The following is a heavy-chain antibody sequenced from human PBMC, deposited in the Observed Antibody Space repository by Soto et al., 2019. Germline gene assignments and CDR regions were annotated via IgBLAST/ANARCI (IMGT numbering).Heavy chain of an antibody. CDR1: GFTFTRSA. D-gene: IGHD3-10*01. CDR2: IVVGSGNT. J-gene: IGHJ4*02. V-gene: IGHV1-58*01. Sequence: SVKVSCKASGFTFTRSAVQWVRQARGQRPEWIGRIVVGSGNTNYAQKFQERVTITRDMSTSTAYMELRSLRSDDTAVYYCAGGWFGEFVYYFDYWGQGTLVTVSS. CDR3: AGGWFGEFVYYFDY.